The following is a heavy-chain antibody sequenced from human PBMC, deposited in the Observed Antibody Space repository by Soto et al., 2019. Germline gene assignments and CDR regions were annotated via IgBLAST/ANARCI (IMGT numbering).Heavy chain of an antibody. D-gene: IGHD5-12*01. V-gene: IGHV4-4*02. CDR2: IYHSGST. Sequence: SETLSLTCAVSGGSISSSNWWSWVRQPPGKGLEWIGEIYHSGSTNYNPSLKSRVTISVDKSKNQFSLKLSSVIAADTAVYFCAREIPRDGYNFGSGAMDVWGQGTTVTVSS. CDR1: GGSISSSNW. J-gene: IGHJ6*02. CDR3: AREIPRDGYNFGSGAMDV.